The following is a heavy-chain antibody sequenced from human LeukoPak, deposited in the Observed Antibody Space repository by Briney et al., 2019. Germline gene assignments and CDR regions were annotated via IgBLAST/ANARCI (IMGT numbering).Heavy chain of an antibody. CDR1: GFTFSSYA. V-gene: IGHV3-21*01. J-gene: IGHJ6*03. Sequence: GGSLRLSCAASGFTFSSYAMNWVRQAPGTGLEWVSYISSSSSYIYYADSVKGRFTISRDNAKNSLYLQMNSLRAEDTAVYYCARVIVFRGYMDVWGKGTTVTVSS. CDR3: ARVIVFRGYMDV. CDR2: ISSSSSYI. D-gene: IGHD1-26*01.